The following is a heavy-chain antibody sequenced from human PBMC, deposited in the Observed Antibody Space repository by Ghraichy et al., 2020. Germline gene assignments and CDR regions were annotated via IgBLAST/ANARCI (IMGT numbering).Heavy chain of an antibody. V-gene: IGHV4-61*01. D-gene: IGHD3-3*01. CDR1: GGSVSSGSYY. CDR2: IYYSGST. CDR3: AGRWHYDFWSGYDFDYYYMDV. J-gene: IGHJ6*03. Sequence: SETLSLTCTVSGGSVSSGSYYWSWIRQPPGKGLEWIGYIYYSGSTNYNPSLKSRVTISVDTSKNQFSLKLSSVTAADTAVYYCAGRWHYDFWSGYDFDYYYMDVWGKGTTVTVSS.